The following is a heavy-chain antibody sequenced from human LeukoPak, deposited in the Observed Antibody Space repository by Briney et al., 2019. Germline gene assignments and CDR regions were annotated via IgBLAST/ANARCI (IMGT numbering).Heavy chain of an antibody. Sequence: SETLSLTCAVSGYSINSSSYWGWIRQPPGKGLEWIGNIYHTGGTYYNPSLKSRVTISIDTSKNQFSLKLSSVTAADTAVYYCARGDLGTSIFGVVFANWFDPWGQGTLVTVSS. D-gene: IGHD3-3*01. V-gene: IGHV4-38-2*01. J-gene: IGHJ5*02. CDR3: ARGDLGTSIFGVVFANWFDP. CDR1: GYSINSSSY. CDR2: IYHTGGT.